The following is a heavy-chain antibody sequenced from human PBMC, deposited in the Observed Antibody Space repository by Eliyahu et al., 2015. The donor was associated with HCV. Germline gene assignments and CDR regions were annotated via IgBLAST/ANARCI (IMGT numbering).Heavy chain of an antibody. CDR2: IYYSGXT. D-gene: IGHD5-12*01. CDR3: ARHDLSGHPIFYY. CDR1: GXSIRGYY. J-gene: IGHJ4*02. V-gene: IGHV4-59*08. Sequence: QVQLQESGPGLVKPSETLSLXCXXSGXSIRGYYWXWIRQPPGKGLEWIGYIYYSGXTNYNPSLKSRVNISVXTSKNQFSLKLSSVTAADTAVYYCARHDLSGHPIFYYWGQGTLVTVSS.